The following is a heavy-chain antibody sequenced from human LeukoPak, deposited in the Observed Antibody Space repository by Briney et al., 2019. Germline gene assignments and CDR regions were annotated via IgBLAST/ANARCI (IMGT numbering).Heavy chain of an antibody. Sequence: SQTLSLTCTVSGGSISSGSYYWSWIRQPAGKGLEWIGRIYTSGSTNYNPSLKSRVTISVDTSKNQFSLKLSSVTAADTAVYYCARGATPRSSIAARYYYYFDYWGQGTPVTVSS. CDR2: IYTSGST. CDR3: ARGATPRSSIAARYYYYFDY. J-gene: IGHJ4*02. V-gene: IGHV4-61*02. D-gene: IGHD6-6*01. CDR1: GGSISSGSYY.